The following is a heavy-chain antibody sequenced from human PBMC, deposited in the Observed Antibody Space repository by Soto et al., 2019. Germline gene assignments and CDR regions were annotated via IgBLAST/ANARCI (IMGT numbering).Heavy chain of an antibody. CDR3: ANTILFGDDSSGY. CDR1: GFTFSSYG. J-gene: IGHJ4*02. D-gene: IGHD3-22*01. V-gene: IGHV3-30*18. CDR2: ISYDGSNK. Sequence: GGSLRLSCAASGFTFSSYGMHWVRQAPGKGLEWVAVISYDGSNKYYADSVKGRFTISRDNSKNTLYLQMNSLRAEDTAVYYCANTILFGDDSSGYWGQGTLVTVSA.